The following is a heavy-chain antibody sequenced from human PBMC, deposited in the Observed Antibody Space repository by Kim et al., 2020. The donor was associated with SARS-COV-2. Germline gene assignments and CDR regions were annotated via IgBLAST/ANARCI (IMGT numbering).Heavy chain of an antibody. V-gene: IGHV1-3*01. D-gene: IGHD1-1*01. CDR1: GYTFTSYA. Sequence: ASVKVSCKASGYTFTSYAMHWVRQAPGQRLEWMGWINAGNGNTKYSQKFQGRVTITRDTSASTAYMELSSLRSEDTAVYYCAIIEEGAERRGSRENYYYGMDVWGQGTTVTVSS. CDR3: AIIEEGAERRGSRENYYYGMDV. CDR2: INAGNGNT. J-gene: IGHJ6*02.